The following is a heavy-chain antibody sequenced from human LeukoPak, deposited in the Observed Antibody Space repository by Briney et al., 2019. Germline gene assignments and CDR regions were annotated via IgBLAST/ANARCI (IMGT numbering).Heavy chain of an antibody. V-gene: IGHV3-21*01. CDR2: ISSSSSYI. CDR1: GFTFSSYW. CDR3: ARDYSAWAAGTRIDY. J-gene: IGHJ4*02. D-gene: IGHD6-13*01. Sequence: GGSLRLSCAASGFTFSSYWMSWVRQAPGKGLEWVSSISSSSSYIYYADSVKGRFTISRDNAKNSLYLQMNSLRAEDTAVYYCARDYSAWAAGTRIDYWGQGTLVTVSS.